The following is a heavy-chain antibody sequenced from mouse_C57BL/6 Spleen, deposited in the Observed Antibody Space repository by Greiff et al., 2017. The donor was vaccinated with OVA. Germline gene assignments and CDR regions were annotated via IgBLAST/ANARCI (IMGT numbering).Heavy chain of an antibody. D-gene: IGHD4-1*01. CDR2: INPYNGGT. V-gene: IGHV1-19*01. CDR1: GYTFTDYY. Sequence: VQLQQSGPVLVKPGASVKMSCKASGYTFTDYYMNWVKQSHGKSLEWIGVINPYNGGTSYNQKFKGKATLTVDKSSSTAYMELNSLTSEDSAVYYCARGWDVGYFDYWGQGTTLTVSS. J-gene: IGHJ2*01. CDR3: ARGWDVGYFDY.